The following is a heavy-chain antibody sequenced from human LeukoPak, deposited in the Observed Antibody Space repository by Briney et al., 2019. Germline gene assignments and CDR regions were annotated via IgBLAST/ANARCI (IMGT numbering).Heavy chain of an antibody. V-gene: IGHV1-18*01. CDR3: VREARYYYYMDV. Sequence: ASVKVSCKASGYTFTSYGISWVRQAPGQGLEWMGWISAYNGNTNYAQKLQGRVTMTTDTSTSTAYMELRSLRSDDTAVYYCVREARYYYYMDVWGKGTTVTVSS. CDR2: ISAYNGNT. J-gene: IGHJ6*03. CDR1: GYTFTSYG.